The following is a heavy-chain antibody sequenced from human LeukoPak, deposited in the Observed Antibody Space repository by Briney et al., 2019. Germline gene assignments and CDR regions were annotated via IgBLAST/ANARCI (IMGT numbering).Heavy chain of an antibody. D-gene: IGHD5-18*01. CDR1: GGSISSYY. J-gene: IGHJ6*03. CDR3: ARVVSAMVLPESCYYYMEV. V-gene: IGHV4-4*09. Sequence: PAETLTLTCTVSGGSISSYYWSWIRQPPGKGLEWIAYIYTSRITNYNPSLKSRVTITVDTSKPQYTLKLSSVTAAHTAVYYCARVVSAMVLPESCYYYMEVGGKGTTVTVSS. CDR2: IYTSRIT.